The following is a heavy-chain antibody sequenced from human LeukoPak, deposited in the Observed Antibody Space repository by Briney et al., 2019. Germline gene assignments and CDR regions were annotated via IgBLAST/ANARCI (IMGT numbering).Heavy chain of an antibody. V-gene: IGHV3-21*01. J-gene: IGHJ3*02. Sequence: GGSLRLSCAASGFTFSSYSMNWVRQAPGKGLEWVSSISSSSSYIYYADSVKGRFTISRDNAKNSLYLQMNSLRAEDTAVYYCARAPTDFWSAMRGAFDIWGQGTMVTVSS. D-gene: IGHD3-3*01. CDR1: GFTFSSYS. CDR3: ARAPTDFWSAMRGAFDI. CDR2: ISSSSSYI.